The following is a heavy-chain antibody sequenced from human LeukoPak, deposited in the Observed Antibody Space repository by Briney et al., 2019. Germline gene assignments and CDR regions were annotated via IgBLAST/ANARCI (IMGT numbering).Heavy chain of an antibody. CDR2: ISYDGSNK. Sequence: PGGSLRLSCAASGFTFSSYGMHWVRQAPGKGLEWVAVISYDGSNKYYADSVKGRFTISRDNSKNTLYLQMNSLRAEDTAVYYCAKGAKYSSSWYGDYWGQGTLVTVSS. V-gene: IGHV3-30*18. CDR3: AKGAKYSSSWYGDY. CDR1: GFTFSSYG. D-gene: IGHD6-13*01. J-gene: IGHJ4*02.